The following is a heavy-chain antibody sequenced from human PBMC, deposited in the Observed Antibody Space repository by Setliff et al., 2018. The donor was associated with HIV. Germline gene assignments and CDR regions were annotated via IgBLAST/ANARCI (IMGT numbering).Heavy chain of an antibody. D-gene: IGHD3-22*01. CDR1: GGSISSYY. V-gene: IGHV4-4*09. CDR2: IYTSGST. Sequence: SETLSLTCTVSGGSISSYYWSWIRQPPGKGLEWIGYIYTSGSTNYSPSLKSRVTISVDTSKNQFSLKLSSVTAADTAVYYCARGLSFYDPGGFDYWGQGTLVTVS. J-gene: IGHJ4*02. CDR3: ARGLSFYDPGGFDY.